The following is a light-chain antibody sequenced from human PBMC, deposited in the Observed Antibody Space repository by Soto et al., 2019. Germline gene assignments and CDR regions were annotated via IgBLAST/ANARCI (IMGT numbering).Light chain of an antibody. J-gene: IGKJ4*01. CDR1: QSVGRT. V-gene: IGKV1-39*01. CDR2: AAS. Sequence: DIQMNQSPYSLSASLGDRVTITCRASQSVGRTVNWYQQKVGTSPKLLIYAASSLPAGVSSRFSGSGAGTDFTLTISGLQQEDFATYYCQQSYEPRTFGGGTKVE. CDR3: QQSYEPRT.